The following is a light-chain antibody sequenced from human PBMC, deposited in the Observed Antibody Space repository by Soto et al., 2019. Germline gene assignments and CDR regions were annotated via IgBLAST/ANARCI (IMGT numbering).Light chain of an antibody. Sequence: EIVLTQSPATLSLSPGERATLSCRASQSVSSNLAWYQQKPGQAPRLLIYGASNRATGIPARFSGSGSGTEFTLTISSLESEDFAVYYCQQHNNWPQMFGGGTKVDNK. CDR2: GAS. CDR1: QSVSSN. V-gene: IGKV3D-15*01. J-gene: IGKJ4*02. CDR3: QQHNNWPQM.